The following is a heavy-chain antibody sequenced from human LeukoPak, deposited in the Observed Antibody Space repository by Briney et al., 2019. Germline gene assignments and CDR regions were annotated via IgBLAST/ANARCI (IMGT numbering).Heavy chain of an antibody. V-gene: IGHV1-69*13. CDR3: ARGGSYWGAFDI. J-gene: IGHJ3*02. CDR2: IIPIFGTA. D-gene: IGHD1-26*01. CDR1: GHTFSTYA. Sequence: VKVSCKASGHTFSTYAISWVRQAPGQGLEWMGGIIPIFGTANYAEKFQGRVTITTDESTSTAYMELSSLRSEDTAVYYCARGGSYWGAFDIWGQGTMVTVSS.